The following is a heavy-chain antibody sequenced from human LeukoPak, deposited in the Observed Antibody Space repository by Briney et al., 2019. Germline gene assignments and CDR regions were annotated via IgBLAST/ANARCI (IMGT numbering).Heavy chain of an antibody. J-gene: IGHJ4*02. Sequence: PSETLSLTCAVYGGSFSGYYWSWIRQPPGKGLEWIGEINHSGSTNYNPSLKSRVTISVDTSKNQFSLKLSSVTAADTAVYYCASFPFYYYDSSGYQSTWGQGTLVTVSS. CDR2: INHSGST. CDR1: GGSFSGYY. D-gene: IGHD3-22*01. V-gene: IGHV4-34*01. CDR3: ASFPFYYYDSSGYQST.